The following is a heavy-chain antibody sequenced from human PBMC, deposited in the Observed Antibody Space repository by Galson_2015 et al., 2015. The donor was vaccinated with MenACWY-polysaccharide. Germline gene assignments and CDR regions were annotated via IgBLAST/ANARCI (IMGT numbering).Heavy chain of an antibody. Sequence: TKYYADSVKGRFTISRDNAKNSLSLQMNSLRAEDTAVYYCVRGGHCSSTLYYRLNAFDIWGQGTTVSVSS. CDR2: TK. D-gene: IGHD2-2*01. J-gene: IGHJ3*02. CDR3: VRGGHCSSTLYYRLNAFDI. V-gene: IGHV3-48*03.